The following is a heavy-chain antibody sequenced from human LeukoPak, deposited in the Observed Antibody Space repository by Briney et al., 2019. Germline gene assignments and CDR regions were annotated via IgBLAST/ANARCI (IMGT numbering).Heavy chain of an antibody. CDR3: ARISPRGTYYYDSSGYWSRYFDY. D-gene: IGHD3-22*01. Sequence: SETLSLTCAVYGGSFSGYCWSWIRQPPGKGLEWIGEINHSGSTNYNPSLKSRVTISVDTSKNQFSLKLSSVTAADTAVYYCARISPRGTYYYDSSGYWSRYFDYWGQGTLVTVSS. CDR2: INHSGST. V-gene: IGHV4-34*01. J-gene: IGHJ4*02. CDR1: GGSFSGYC.